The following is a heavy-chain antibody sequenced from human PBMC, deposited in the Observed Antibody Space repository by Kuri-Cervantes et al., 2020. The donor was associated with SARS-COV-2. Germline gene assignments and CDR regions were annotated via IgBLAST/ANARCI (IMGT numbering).Heavy chain of an antibody. CDR3: ARRARPYELGGSYIDY. CDR1: GGSFSGYY. CDR2: IYYSGRT. Sequence: ESLKISCAVYGGSFSGYYWSWIRQPPGKGLEWIGSIYYSGRTYYNPYLKSRVTISVDTSKNKFYLKLSSLTAADTAVYYCARRARPYELGGSYIDYWGQGNLVTVLL. D-gene: IGHD1-26*01. J-gene: IGHJ4*02. V-gene: IGHV4-34*01.